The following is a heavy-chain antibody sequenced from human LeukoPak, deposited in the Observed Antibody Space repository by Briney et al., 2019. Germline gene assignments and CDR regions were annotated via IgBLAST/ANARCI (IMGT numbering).Heavy chain of an antibody. CDR3: ARLGYCSGGSCYQYYFDY. Sequence: SETLSLTCTVSGGSISSNSYYWGWIRQPPGKGLEWIGSIYYSGSTYYNPSLKSRVTISVDTSKNQFSLKLSSVTAADTAVYYCARLGYCSGGSCYQYYFDYWGQGTLVTVSS. CDR2: IYYSGST. V-gene: IGHV4-39*01. D-gene: IGHD2-15*01. CDR1: GGSISSNSYY. J-gene: IGHJ4*02.